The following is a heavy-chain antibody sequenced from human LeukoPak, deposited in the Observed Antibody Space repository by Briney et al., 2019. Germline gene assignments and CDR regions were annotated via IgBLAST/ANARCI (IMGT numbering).Heavy chain of an antibody. CDR1: GFTFSSYA. CDR2: ISGSGGST. CDR3: AKGALWFGELWTANWFDP. D-gene: IGHD3-10*01. J-gene: IGHJ5*02. V-gene: IGHV3-23*01. Sequence: PGGSLRLFCAASGFTFSSYAMSWVRQAPGKGLEWVSAISGSGGSTYYADSVKGRFTISRDNSKNTLYLQMNSLRAEDTAVYYCAKGALWFGELWTANWFDPWGQGTLVTVSS.